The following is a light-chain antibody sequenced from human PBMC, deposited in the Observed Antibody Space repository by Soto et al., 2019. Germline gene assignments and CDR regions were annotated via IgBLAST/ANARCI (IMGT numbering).Light chain of an antibody. CDR1: SSNVETNT. CDR3: AAWDDIRNAVV. CDR2: TNN. Sequence: QSVLTQPPSASGSPGQTVTISCSGSSSNVETNTVNWYQHLPGASPKLLIHTNNQRPSGVPDRFSGSRSGTSASLAISGLQSEDEAEYYCAAWDDIRNAVVFGGGTKVTVL. V-gene: IGLV1-44*01. J-gene: IGLJ2*01.